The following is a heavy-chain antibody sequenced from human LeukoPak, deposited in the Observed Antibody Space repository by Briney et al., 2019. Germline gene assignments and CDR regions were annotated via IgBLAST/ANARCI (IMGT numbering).Heavy chain of an antibody. CDR3: ARDPGYYGSGSYFERDYYYYGMDV. V-gene: IGHV4-59*01. CDR2: IYYSGST. J-gene: IGHJ6*02. CDR1: GGSISSYY. Sequence: KPSETLSLTCTVSGGSISSYYWSWIRQPPGKGLEWIGYIYYSGSTNYNPSLKSRVTISVDTSKNQFSLKLSSVTAADTAVYYCARDPGYYGSGSYFERDYYYYGMDVWGQGTTVTVSS. D-gene: IGHD3-10*01.